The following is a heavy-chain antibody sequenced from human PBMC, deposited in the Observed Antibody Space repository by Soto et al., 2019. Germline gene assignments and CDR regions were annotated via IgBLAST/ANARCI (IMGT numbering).Heavy chain of an antibody. V-gene: IGHV4-39*01. Sequence: QRQLQESGPGLVKPSETLSLTCTVSGGSISSSSYWGWIRQPPGKGLEWIGSIYSIGSTYYNPSLKSRVTISVDTYKNQFSLKLSSVTAADTAVYYCRRSSRYSTDVWGQGTTVTVSS. CDR1: GGSISSSSY. D-gene: IGHD6-13*01. CDR3: RRSSRYSTDV. CDR2: IYSIGST. J-gene: IGHJ6*02.